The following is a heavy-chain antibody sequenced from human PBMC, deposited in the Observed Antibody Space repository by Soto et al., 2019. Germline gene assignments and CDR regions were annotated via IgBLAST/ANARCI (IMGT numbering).Heavy chain of an antibody. J-gene: IGHJ4*02. CDR2: IYQTGTT. CDR3: ARRIALSGTAGAPGD. V-gene: IGHV4-4*02. Sequence: QVQLQEWGPGLVKPSGTLSLTCGVSRGSVRSNNWWTWVRQPPGKGLEWSGEIYQTGTTNYNPFLQSRVTISLDKSNNHFSLKLNSVTAADTAVYYCARRIALSGTAGAPGDWGQGTLVIVSS. CDR1: RGSVRSNNW. D-gene: IGHD6-19*01.